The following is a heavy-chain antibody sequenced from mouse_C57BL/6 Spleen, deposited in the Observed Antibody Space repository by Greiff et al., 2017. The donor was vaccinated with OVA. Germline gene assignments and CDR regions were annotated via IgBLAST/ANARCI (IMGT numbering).Heavy chain of an antibody. CDR3: ARRHFYFDY. Sequence: VQGVESGPELVKPGASVKLSCKASGYTFTSYDINWVKQRPGRGLEWIGWIYPRDGSTKYNEKFKGKATLTVDTSSSTAYMELHSLTSEDSAVYFCARRHFYFDYWGQGTTLTVSS. CDR2: IYPRDGST. CDR1: GYTFTSYD. D-gene: IGHD3-1*01. V-gene: IGHV1-85*01. J-gene: IGHJ2*01.